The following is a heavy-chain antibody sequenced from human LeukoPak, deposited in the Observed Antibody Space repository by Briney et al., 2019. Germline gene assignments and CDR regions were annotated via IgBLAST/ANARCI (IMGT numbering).Heavy chain of an antibody. J-gene: IGHJ5*02. Sequence: PSETLSLTCAVYIDSFSNYHWNWIRQTPGKGMEWIGEVNESGGTNISPSLRSRVILSVDTSKNQFSLKLISVTVADTAIYYCARGQGATVPQVGKNWFDPWGQGTRVTVSS. D-gene: IGHD1-26*01. V-gene: IGHV4-34*01. CDR2: VNESGGT. CDR1: IDSFSNYH. CDR3: ARGQGATVPQVGKNWFDP.